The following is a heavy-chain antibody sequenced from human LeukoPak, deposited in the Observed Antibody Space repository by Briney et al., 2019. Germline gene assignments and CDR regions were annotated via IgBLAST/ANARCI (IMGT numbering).Heavy chain of an antibody. CDR2: ISSSSSSE. Sequence: PGGSLRLSCAASGFTFSNYNMNWVRQAPGKGLEWVSYISSSSSSEYYTDSVKGRFTISRDNAKNSLYLQMNGLRDEDTAVYYCARADVVPFAPSQKNWFDPWGQGTLVTVSS. CDR1: GFTFSNYN. V-gene: IGHV3-48*02. J-gene: IGHJ5*02. D-gene: IGHD2-2*01. CDR3: ARADVVPFAPSQKNWFDP.